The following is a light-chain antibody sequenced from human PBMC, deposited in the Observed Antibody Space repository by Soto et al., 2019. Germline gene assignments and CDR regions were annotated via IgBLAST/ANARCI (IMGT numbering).Light chain of an antibody. Sequence: EIVLTQSPGTLSLSPGERATLSCRASQSISSSYLAWYQHKPGQAPRLLVYGASSRATGIKDRFSGSGARIACTLTINRAALDDSAAQEYDESGNSRFIFGRRTQVDIK. J-gene: IGKJ3*01. CDR3: DESGNSRFI. V-gene: IGKV3-20*01. CDR1: QSISSSY. CDR2: GAS.